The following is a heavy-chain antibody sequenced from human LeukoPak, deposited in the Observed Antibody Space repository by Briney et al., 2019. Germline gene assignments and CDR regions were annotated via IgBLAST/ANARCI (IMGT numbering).Heavy chain of an antibody. D-gene: IGHD2-15*01. CDR1: GGTFSSYA. V-gene: IGHV1-69*04. J-gene: IGHJ5*02. Sequence: SVKVSCKASGGTFSSYAISWVRQAPGQGLEWMGRIIPIFGIANYAQKFQGRVTITADKSTSTAYMELSSLRSEDTAVYYCARQEDRSGGSCYSFIWFDPWGQGTLVTVSS. CDR3: ARQEDRSGGSCYSFIWFDP. CDR2: IIPIFGIA.